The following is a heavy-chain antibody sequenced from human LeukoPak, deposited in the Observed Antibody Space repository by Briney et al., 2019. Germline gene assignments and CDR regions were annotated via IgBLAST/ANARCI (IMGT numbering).Heavy chain of an antibody. J-gene: IGHJ4*02. Sequence: GGSLRLSCTGSGITFGDYGMSWVRQAPGKGLEWVSAISGSGISTYYADSVRGRFTISRDNSKNTLYLQMNSLRAEDTAVYYCAKGAPCGGDCYINDYWGQGTLVAVSS. CDR1: GITFGDYG. CDR3: AKGAPCGGDCYINDY. CDR2: ISGSGIST. D-gene: IGHD2-21*02. V-gene: IGHV3-23*01.